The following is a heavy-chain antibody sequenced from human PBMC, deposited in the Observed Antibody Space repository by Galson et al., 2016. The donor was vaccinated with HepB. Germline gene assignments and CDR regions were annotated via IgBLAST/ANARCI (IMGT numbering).Heavy chain of an antibody. Sequence: SLRLSCAASGFPFSNYVMTWVRQTPGKGLEWVSNIRSGGDTYYADSLKGRFTVSRDNSKNTLYLQMNSLRDEDAAVYYCSKDRGALVDTGLLENWGQGTQVTVSS. CDR2: IRSGGDT. V-gene: IGHV3-23*01. J-gene: IGHJ4*02. CDR3: SKDRGALVDTGLLEN. CDR1: GFPFSNYV. D-gene: IGHD5-18*01.